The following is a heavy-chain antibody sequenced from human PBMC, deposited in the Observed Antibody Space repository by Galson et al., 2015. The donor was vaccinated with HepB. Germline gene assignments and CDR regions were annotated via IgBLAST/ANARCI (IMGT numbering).Heavy chain of an antibody. J-gene: IGHJ6*02. V-gene: IGHV1-46*01. CDR1: GYTFTSYY. CDR3: ARGVHDYVWGSYRLMDV. D-gene: IGHD3-16*02. CDR2: INPSGGST. Sequence: SVKVSCKASGYTFTSYYMHWVRQAPGQGLEWMGIINPSGGSTSYAQKFQGRVTMTRDTSTSTVYMELSSLRSEDTAVYYCARGVHDYVWGSYRLMDVWGQGTTVTVSS.